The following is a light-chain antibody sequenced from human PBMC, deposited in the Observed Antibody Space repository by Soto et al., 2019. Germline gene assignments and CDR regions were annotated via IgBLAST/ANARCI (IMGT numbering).Light chain of an antibody. CDR1: SSDVGAYNY. Sequence: QSALTQPASVSGSPGQPITISCTGTSSDVGAYNYVSWYQLHPGKAPKLMIYEVNNRPSGVSNRFSGSKSGNTASLTISGLQAEDEADYYCVSFTTSRSYVFGTGTKLTVL. CDR3: VSFTTSRSYV. J-gene: IGLJ1*01. CDR2: EVN. V-gene: IGLV2-14*01.